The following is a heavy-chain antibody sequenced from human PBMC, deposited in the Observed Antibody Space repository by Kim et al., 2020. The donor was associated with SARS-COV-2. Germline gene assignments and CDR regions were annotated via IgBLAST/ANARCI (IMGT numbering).Heavy chain of an antibody. D-gene: IGHD3-10*01. J-gene: IGHJ6*02. V-gene: IGHV3-30-3*01. Sequence: GGSLRLSCAASGFTFSSYAMHWVRQAPGKGLEWVAVISYDGSNKYYADSVKGRFTISRDNSKNTLYLQMNSLRAEDTAVYYCARDLGVRGVIVYYYYGMDVWGQGTTVTVSS. CDR3: ARDLGVRGVIVYYYYGMDV. CDR2: ISYDGSNK. CDR1: GFTFSSYA.